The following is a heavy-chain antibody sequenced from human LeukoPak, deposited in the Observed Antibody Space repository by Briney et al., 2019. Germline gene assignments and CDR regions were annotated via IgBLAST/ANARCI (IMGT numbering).Heavy chain of an antibody. CDR1: GFTFSRYS. CDR3: ARGGRIAVHFAGEY. D-gene: IGHD6-19*01. Sequence: PGGSLRLSCAASGFTFSRYSMNWVRQAPGKGLEWVSSISISSNYIYYADSVKGRFTISRDNAENSLYLQMNSLRAEDTAAYYCARGGRIAVHFAGEYWGQGILVTVSS. CDR2: ISISSNYI. V-gene: IGHV3-21*01. J-gene: IGHJ4*02.